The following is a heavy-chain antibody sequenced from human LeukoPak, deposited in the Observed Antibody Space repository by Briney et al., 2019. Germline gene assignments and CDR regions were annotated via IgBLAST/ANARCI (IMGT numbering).Heavy chain of an antibody. V-gene: IGHV3-30*18. CDR3: AKVRGAWFGEPFDY. Sequence: GGSLRLSCAASGFTFSSYGMHWVRQAPGKGLEWVAVISYDGSNKYYADSVKGRFTISRDNAVNSLYLQMNSLRAEDTAVYYCAKVRGAWFGEPFDYWGQGTLVTVSS. CDR2: ISYDGSNK. D-gene: IGHD3-10*01. CDR1: GFTFSSYG. J-gene: IGHJ4*02.